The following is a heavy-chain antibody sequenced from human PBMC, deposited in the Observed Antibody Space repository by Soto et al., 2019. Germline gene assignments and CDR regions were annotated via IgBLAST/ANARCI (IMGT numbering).Heavy chain of an antibody. CDR2: IGPSSSET. V-gene: IGHV3-21*05. J-gene: IGHJ4*02. Sequence: GGSLRLSCVASGFTFDSYAMNWVRQAPGKGLEWISWIGPSSSETEYSDSVQGRFTISRDNAKNLLYLQMNRLKDEDTAVYYCARDHRWAFDYWGQGALVTVSS. CDR1: GFTFDSYA. CDR3: ARDHRWAFDY. D-gene: IGHD3-16*01.